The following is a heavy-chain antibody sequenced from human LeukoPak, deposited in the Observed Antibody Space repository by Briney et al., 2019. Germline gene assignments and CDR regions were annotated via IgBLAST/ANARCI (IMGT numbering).Heavy chain of an antibody. CDR1: GGSISSDNW. CDR3: ARGLNYDLNP. J-gene: IGHJ5*02. CDR2: IFYGGST. D-gene: IGHD3-3*01. V-gene: IGHV4-4*02. Sequence: SETLSLTCTVSGGSISSDNWWTWVRPPPGKGLEWIAEIFYGGSTNYNPSLKSRVTISIDKSKNQFSLDLCSVTAADTAVYYCARGLNYDLNPWGQGTLVTVSS.